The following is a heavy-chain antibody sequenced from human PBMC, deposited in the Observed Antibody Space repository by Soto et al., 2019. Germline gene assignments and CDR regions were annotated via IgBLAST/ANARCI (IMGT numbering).Heavy chain of an antibody. Sequence: EVQLVESGGGLVQPGRSLRLSCAASGFTFDDYAMHWVRQAPGKGLEWVSGISWNSGTIVDADSVKGRFTISRDNAMNXLXLQMNSLRGEDTALYYCAKDMRGGSSSSRYYYGLDVWGQGTTVTVSS. CDR1: GFTFDDYA. J-gene: IGHJ6*02. V-gene: IGHV3-9*01. CDR3: AKDMRGGSSSSRYYYGLDV. D-gene: IGHD6-13*01. CDR2: ISWNSGTI.